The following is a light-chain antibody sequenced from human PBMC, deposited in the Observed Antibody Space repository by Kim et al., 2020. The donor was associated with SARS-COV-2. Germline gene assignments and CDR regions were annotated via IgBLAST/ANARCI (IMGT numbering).Light chain of an antibody. J-gene: IGLJ1*01. V-gene: IGLV2-8*01. CDR3: SSYAGSNNYV. CDR1: SSDVGGYNS. CDR2: EVS. Sequence: GQSVPISCTGTSSDVGGYNSVSWYQQHPGKAPKLMIYEVSKRPSGVPDRFSGSKSGNTASLTVSGLQAEDEADYYCSSYAGSNNYVFGTGTKVTVL.